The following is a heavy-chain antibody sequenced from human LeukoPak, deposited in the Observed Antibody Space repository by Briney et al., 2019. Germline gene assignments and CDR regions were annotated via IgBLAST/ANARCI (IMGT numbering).Heavy chain of an antibody. CDR3: AKEGYYGSGSYLDY. CDR1: GFTFSSYA. Sequence: GGSVRLSCAASGFTFSSYAMSWVRQAPGKGLEWVSAISGSGGSTYYADSVKGRFTISRDNSKNTLYLQMNSLRAEDTAVYYCAKEGYYGSGSYLDYWGQGTLVTVSS. CDR2: ISGSGGST. V-gene: IGHV3-23*01. D-gene: IGHD3-10*01. J-gene: IGHJ4*02.